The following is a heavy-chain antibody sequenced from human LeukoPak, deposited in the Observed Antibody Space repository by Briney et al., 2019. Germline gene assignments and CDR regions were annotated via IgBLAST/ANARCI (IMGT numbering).Heavy chain of an antibody. CDR1: GDSISSSSYY. D-gene: IGHD6-13*01. J-gene: IGHJ4*02. CDR3: ARDPGAGIETLDY. V-gene: IGHV4-39*07. Sequence: SETLSLTCTVSGDSISSSSYYWGWIRQPPGKGLEWIGSIYYSGSTYYNPSLKSRVTISVDTSKNQLSLKLSSVTAADTAVYYCARDPGAGIETLDYWGQGTLVTVSS. CDR2: IYYSGST.